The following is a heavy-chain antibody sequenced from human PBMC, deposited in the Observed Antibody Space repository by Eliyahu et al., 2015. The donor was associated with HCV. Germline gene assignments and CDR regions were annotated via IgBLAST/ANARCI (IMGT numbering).Heavy chain of an antibody. CDR2: IYWNDDK. CDR1: GFSLSXSGVG. J-gene: IGHJ4*02. D-gene: IGHD3-10*01. V-gene: IGHV2-5*01. Sequence: QITLKESGPTLVKPTQTLTLTCTFSGFSLSXSGVGVGWIRQPPGKALEWLALIYWNDDKRYSPSLKSRLTITKDTSKNQVVLTMTNMDPVDTATYYCAHSPNVWLELESYYFDYWGQGTLVTVSS. CDR3: AHSPNVWLELESYYFDY.